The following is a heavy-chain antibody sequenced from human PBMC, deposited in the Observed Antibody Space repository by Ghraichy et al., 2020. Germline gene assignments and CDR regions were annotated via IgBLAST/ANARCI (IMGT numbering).Heavy chain of an antibody. J-gene: IGHJ5*02. Sequence: SETLSLTCAVYGGSFSGYYWSWIRQPPGKGLEWIGGINHSGSTNYNPSLKSRVTISVDTSKNQFSLKLSSVTAADTAVYYCARGPIVTMVRGVINHNWFDPWGQGTLVTVSS. CDR2: INHSGST. CDR1: GGSFSGYY. V-gene: IGHV4-34*01. CDR3: ARGPIVTMVRGVINHNWFDP. D-gene: IGHD3-10*01.